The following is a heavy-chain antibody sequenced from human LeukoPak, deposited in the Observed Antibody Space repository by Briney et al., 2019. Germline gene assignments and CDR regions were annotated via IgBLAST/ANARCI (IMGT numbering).Heavy chain of an antibody. J-gene: IGHJ4*02. Sequence: GESLRLSCAASGFTFSSYNMNWVRQAPGKGLEWVSAISGSGGSTYYADSVKGRFTISRDNSKNTLYLQMNSLRAEDTAVYYCARDGYSSTYYFDYWGQGTLVTVSS. CDR3: ARDGYSSTYYFDY. D-gene: IGHD6-13*01. CDR1: GFTFSSYN. V-gene: IGHV3-23*01. CDR2: ISGSGGST.